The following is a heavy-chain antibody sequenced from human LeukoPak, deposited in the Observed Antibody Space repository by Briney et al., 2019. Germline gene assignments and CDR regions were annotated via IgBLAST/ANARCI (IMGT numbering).Heavy chain of an antibody. CDR1: GFTFSSYA. Sequence: GGSLRLSCAASGFTFSSYAMSWVRQAPGKGLEWVSAISGSGGSTYYADSVKGRFTLSRDNSKDTLYLQMNSLRAEDTAVYYCASSRVYGSHDYWGQGTLVTVSS. D-gene: IGHD3-10*01. CDR2: ISGSGGST. V-gene: IGHV3-23*01. J-gene: IGHJ4*02. CDR3: ASSRVYGSHDY.